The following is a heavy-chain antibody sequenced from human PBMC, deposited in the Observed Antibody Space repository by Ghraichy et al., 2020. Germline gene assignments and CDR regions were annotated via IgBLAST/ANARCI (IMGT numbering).Heavy chain of an antibody. CDR2: INHSGST. CDR1: GGSFSGYY. J-gene: IGHJ4*02. D-gene: IGHD3-10*01. CDR3: ARSHYGSGRTTFDY. Sequence: SQTLSLTCAVYGGSFSGYYWSWIRQPPGKELEWIGEINHSGSTNYNPSLKSRVTISVDTSKNQFSLKLSSVTAADTAVYYCARSHYGSGRTTFDYWGQGTLVTVSS. V-gene: IGHV4-34*01.